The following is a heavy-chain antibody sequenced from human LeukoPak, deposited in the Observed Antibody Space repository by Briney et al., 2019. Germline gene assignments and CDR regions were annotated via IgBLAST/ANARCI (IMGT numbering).Heavy chain of an antibody. CDR2: IWYDGSNK. CDR1: GFTFSSYG. J-gene: IGHJ4*02. CDR3: ARGQGYSGYDYPLDY. D-gene: IGHD5-12*01. Sequence: PGRSLRLSCAASGFTFSSYGMHWVRQAPGKGLEWVAVIWYDGSNKYYADSVKGRFTISRDNSKNTLYLQMNSLRAEDTAVYYCARGQGYSGYDYPLDYWGQGTLVTVPS. V-gene: IGHV3-33*01.